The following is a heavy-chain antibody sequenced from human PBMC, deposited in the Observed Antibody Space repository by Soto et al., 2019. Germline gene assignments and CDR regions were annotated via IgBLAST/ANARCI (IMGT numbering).Heavy chain of an antibody. CDR2: IFYNGST. CDR3: AREGSYRAYKFVQGIQLWSFEF. D-gene: IGHD5-18*01. Sequence: SETLSFRCTVSCGSSNAFGLSWVRQPAGKGMESIGRIFYNGSTSFNTSLESGVAMSVDTYXNHFSPNWRSVTAADMAVYYCAREGSYRAYKFVQGIQLWSFEFGGHGALVTVSS. CDR1: CGSSNAFG. V-gene: IGHV4-4*07. J-gene: IGHJ4*01.